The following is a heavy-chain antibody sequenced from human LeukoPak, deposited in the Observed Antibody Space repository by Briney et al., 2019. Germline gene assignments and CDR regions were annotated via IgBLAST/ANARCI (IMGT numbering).Heavy chain of an antibody. D-gene: IGHD5-18*01. CDR1: GGSISSYY. CDR2: MYYSGST. CDR3: ARLRYTYGPFDY. J-gene: IGHJ4*02. V-gene: IGHV4-59*08. Sequence: SETLSLTCTVSGGSISSYYWSWIRQPPGKGLEWIGYMYYSGSTTCNPSLKSRVTISVDTSKNQFSLKLSSVTAADTAVYYCARLRYTYGPFDYWGQGILVTVSS.